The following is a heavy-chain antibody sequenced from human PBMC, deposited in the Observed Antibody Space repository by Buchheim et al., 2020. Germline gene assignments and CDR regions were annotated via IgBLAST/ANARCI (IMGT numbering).Heavy chain of an antibody. CDR3: ARGPYSGSYGGRYYYYYGMDV. V-gene: IGHV5-10-1*03. J-gene: IGHJ6*02. CDR1: GYSFTSYW. Sequence: EVQLVQSGAEVKKPGESLRISCKGSGYSFTSYWISWVRQMPGKGLEWMGMIDPSDSYTNYSPSFQGHVTISADKSISTAYLQWSGLKASDTAMYYCARGPYSGSYGGRYYYYYGMDVWGQGTT. CDR2: IDPSDSYT. D-gene: IGHD1-26*01.